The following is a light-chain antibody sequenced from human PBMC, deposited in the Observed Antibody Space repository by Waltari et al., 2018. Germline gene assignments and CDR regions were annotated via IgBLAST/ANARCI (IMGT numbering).Light chain of an antibody. CDR2: GAS. J-gene: IGKJ2*01. CDR1: QSVSSN. Sequence: EIVLTQSPATLSVSPGERATLSCRASQSVSSNLAWYQHKPGQPPRLLIYGASTRATGIPARFVGSGSGTEFTLTISSLQSEDFAVYYCQQYNSWPPRYTFGQGTNLESK. V-gene: IGKV3-15*01. CDR3: QQYNSWPPRYT.